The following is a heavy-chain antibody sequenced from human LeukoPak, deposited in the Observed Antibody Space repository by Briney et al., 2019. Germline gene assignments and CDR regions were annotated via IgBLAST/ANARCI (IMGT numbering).Heavy chain of an antibody. CDR2: INTNTGNP. J-gene: IGHJ6*03. V-gene: IGHV7-4-1*02. CDR1: GYTFTSYA. CDR3: ASPTTVTTPYYYYYMDV. Sequence: ASVKVSCKASGYTFTSYAMNWVRQAPGQGLEWMGWINTNTGNPTYAQGFTGRFVFSLDTSVSTAYLQISSLKAEDTAVYYCASPTTVTTPYYYYYMDVWGKGTTVTVSS. D-gene: IGHD4-17*01.